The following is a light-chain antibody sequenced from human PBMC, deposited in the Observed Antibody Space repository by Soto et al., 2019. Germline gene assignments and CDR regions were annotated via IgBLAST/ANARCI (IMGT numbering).Light chain of an antibody. V-gene: IGKV3D-15*01. CDR3: QQYNDWPPWT. CDR1: ESVTNY. J-gene: IGKJ1*01. Sequence: EIVLTQSPATLSLSPGERGTLSCRASESVTNYLAWYQQKPGQAPRLLIFGASSRSSGIPDRFSGSGSGTDFTLTISSLQSEDFAVYYCQQYNDWPPWTFGQGTKVDIK. CDR2: GAS.